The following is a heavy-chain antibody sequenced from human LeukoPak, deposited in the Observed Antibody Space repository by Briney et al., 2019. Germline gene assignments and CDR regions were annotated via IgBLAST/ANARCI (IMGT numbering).Heavy chain of an antibody. CDR3: ARGSGSYSSDAFDI. V-gene: IGHV3-74*01. CDR1: GSTFRSFW. D-gene: IGHD3-10*01. J-gene: IGHJ3*02. Sequence: TGGSLRLSCAASGSTFRSFWMHWVRQTPGEGLVWLSRINGDGSNTTYADSVKGRFTTSRDTAKNTVYLQMNSLRAEDTAVYYCARGSGSYSSDAFDIWGQGTMVTVSS. CDR2: INGDGSNT.